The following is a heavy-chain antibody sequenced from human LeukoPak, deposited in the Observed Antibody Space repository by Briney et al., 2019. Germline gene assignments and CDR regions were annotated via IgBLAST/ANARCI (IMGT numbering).Heavy chain of an antibody. Sequence: GGSLRLSCEASGFSLNSYSVNWVRQAPGKGLEWLSYISTTYDIYYADSVKGRFTTSKDNAKNSLYLQMNSLRAEDTAVYYCVRDYNWGFDYWGQGTLVAVSS. CDR1: GFSLNSYS. CDR3: VRDYNWGFDY. J-gene: IGHJ4*02. V-gene: IGHV3-21*05. D-gene: IGHD1-20*01. CDR2: ISTTYDI.